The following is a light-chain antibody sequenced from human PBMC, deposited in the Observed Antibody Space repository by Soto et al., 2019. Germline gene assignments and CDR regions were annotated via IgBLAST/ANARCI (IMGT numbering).Light chain of an antibody. CDR3: QHYNKWGYS. V-gene: IGKV3-15*01. CDR1: QRISTN. J-gene: IGKJ2*03. Sequence: EIVMTHSPASLSVSPGERATLSCRASQRISTNLAWYQHIPGQAPRLIIFDASTRATGVPARFSGSGSGTDFTLTICCLQSEDFAGYYCQHYNKWGYSFGQGTKVDMK. CDR2: DAS.